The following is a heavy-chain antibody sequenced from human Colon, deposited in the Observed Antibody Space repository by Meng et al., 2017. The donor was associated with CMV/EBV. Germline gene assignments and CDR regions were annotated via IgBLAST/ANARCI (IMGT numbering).Heavy chain of an antibody. V-gene: IGHV3-30*02. CDR1: GLLVSSDD. J-gene: IGHJ4*02. CDR3: AKIAGNSDY. Sequence: VLLVESWGTVVQPGWSLRLSCAASGLLVSSDDMHWVRQTTDKGLGWLAFIRYDGTIKYYADSVKGRFTISRDNSKLTLYLQMNTLRVEDTAVYYCAKIAGNSDYWGKGTLVTVSS. CDR2: IRYDGTIK. D-gene: IGHD1-26*01.